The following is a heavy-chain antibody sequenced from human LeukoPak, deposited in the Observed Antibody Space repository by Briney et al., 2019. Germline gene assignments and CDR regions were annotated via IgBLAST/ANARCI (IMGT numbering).Heavy chain of an antibody. CDR3: AKDRQDYDYVWGSYRDAFDI. CDR1: GFTFDNFA. CDR2: ITGSGGST. J-gene: IGHJ3*02. Sequence: GGSLRLSCAPSGFTFDNFAMTWVRQAPGKGLEWVSEITGSGGSTYYADSVKGRFTISRDNSKNTLYLQMNSLRAEDTAVYYCAKDRQDYDYVWGSYRDAFDIWGQGTMVTVSS. V-gene: IGHV3-23*01. D-gene: IGHD3-16*02.